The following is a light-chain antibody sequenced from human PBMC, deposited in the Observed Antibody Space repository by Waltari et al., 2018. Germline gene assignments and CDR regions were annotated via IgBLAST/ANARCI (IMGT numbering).Light chain of an antibody. CDR1: SSDVGTYNF. V-gene: IGLV2-14*03. CDR2: EVH. Sequence: QSALTQPASVSGSPGQSITISCTGTSSDVGTYNFVSCYQQHPGKAPNLMIYEVHKRPSGVSNRFSGSKSANTASLTISGLQAEDEADYYCSSYTSSSSVVFGGGTKLTVL. CDR3: SSYTSSSSVV. J-gene: IGLJ2*01.